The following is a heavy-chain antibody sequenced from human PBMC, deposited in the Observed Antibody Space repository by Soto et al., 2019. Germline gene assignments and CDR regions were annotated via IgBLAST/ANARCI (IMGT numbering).Heavy chain of an antibody. CDR3: ARGSWRNYYDSSGYYYFDY. CDR1: GGTFSSYA. V-gene: IGHV1-69*01. J-gene: IGHJ4*02. D-gene: IGHD3-22*01. Sequence: QVQLVQSGAEVKKPGSSVKVSCKASGGTFSSYAISWVRQAPGQGLEWMGGIIPIFGTANYAQKFQGRVTITADESPSTAYMELSSLRSEDTAVYYCARGSWRNYYDSSGYYYFDYWGQGTLVTVSS. CDR2: IIPIFGTA.